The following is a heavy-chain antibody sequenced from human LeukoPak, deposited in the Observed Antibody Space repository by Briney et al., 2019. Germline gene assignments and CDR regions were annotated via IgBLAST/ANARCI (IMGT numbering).Heavy chain of an antibody. CDR2: ISWEGGDI. CDR3: AKQNTGTGDVDY. D-gene: IGHD1-14*01. CDR1: GFTFSSYA. J-gene: IGHJ4*02. Sequence: GGSLRLSCAASGFTFSSYAMDWVRQAPGQGLEWVSLISWEGGDIYYADSVKGRFTISRDNSKNFLYLQMNSLRIEDTALYYCAKQNTGTGDVDYWGRGTLVTVSS. V-gene: IGHV3-43*01.